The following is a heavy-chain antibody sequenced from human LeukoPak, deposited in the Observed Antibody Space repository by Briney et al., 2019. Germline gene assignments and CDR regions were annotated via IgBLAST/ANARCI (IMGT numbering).Heavy chain of an antibody. CDR2: ISYDGSIT. CDR1: GFTFSLYA. J-gene: IGHJ4*02. CDR3: VRDLNWGLGFDY. Sequence: SGGSLRLSCAASGFTFSLYAMHWVRQAPGKGLEWVAVISYDGSITYYADSVKGRFTISRDNSKNTLYLQMDSLRPEDTAVYYCVRDLNWGLGFDYWGQGTLVTVSS. V-gene: IGHV3-30-3*01. D-gene: IGHD7-27*01.